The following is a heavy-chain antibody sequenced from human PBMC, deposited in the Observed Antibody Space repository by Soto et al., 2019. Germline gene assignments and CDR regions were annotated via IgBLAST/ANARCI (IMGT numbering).Heavy chain of an antibody. J-gene: IGHJ1*01. CDR3: ARGDSSGWYSFSFHH. V-gene: IGHV4-59*01. Sequence: SETLSLTCTVSGDSISNYYWSWIRQPPGKGLEWIGFISYTGSTNYNPSLKSRVTISVDSSKIQFSLRLGPVTAADTAVYYCARGDSSGWYSFSFHHWGQGTLVTVSS. D-gene: IGHD6-19*01. CDR1: GDSISNYY. CDR2: ISYTGST.